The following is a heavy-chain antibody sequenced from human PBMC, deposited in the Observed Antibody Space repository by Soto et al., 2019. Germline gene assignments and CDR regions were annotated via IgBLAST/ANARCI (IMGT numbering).Heavy chain of an antibody. V-gene: IGHV4-30-4*01. CDR2: IYNSGNT. CDR3: ARGPTVTTDY. D-gene: IGHD4-17*01. CDR1: GGSISSDRYY. J-gene: IGHJ4*02. Sequence: QVQLQESGPGLVQPSQTLSLTCTVSGGSISSDRYYWTWFRQPPGKGLEWIGNIYNSGNTYYNPSLKSRITISVDTSKSQFSLKLSSVTVADTAVYYCARGPTVTTDYWGQGTLVTVSS.